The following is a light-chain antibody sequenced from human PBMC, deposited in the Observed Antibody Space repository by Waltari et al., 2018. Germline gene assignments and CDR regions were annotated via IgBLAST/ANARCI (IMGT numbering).Light chain of an antibody. V-gene: IGLV2-23*02. CDR2: EVF. CDR1: TSDVGASDL. CDR3: CSYAGRGTYV. Sequence: QSALPPPASVSGTPGQSTTISCTGTTSDVGASDLVSWYQQHPGEAPKLLICEVFKRPSGISSRFSGSKSGSTASLTISGLQPEDEGDYYCCSYAGRGTYVFGSGTKVTVL. J-gene: IGLJ1*01.